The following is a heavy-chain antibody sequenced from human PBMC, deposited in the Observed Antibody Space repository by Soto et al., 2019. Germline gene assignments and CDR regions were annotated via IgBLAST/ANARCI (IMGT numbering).Heavy chain of an antibody. CDR1: GGSISSYY. CDR2: IYYSGST. V-gene: IGHV4-59*01. J-gene: IGHJ4*02. D-gene: IGHD6-13*01. CDR3: ARARAYSSSWYVTDY. Sequence: QVQLQESGPGLVKPSETLSLTCTVSGGSISSYYWSWIRQPPGKGLEWIGYIYYSGSTNYNPSLTSGVTISVATSKNQFSLKLSSVTAADTAVYYCARARAYSSSWYVTDYWGQGTLVTVSS.